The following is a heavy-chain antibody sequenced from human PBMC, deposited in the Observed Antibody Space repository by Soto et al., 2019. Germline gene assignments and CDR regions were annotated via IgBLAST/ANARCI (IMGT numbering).Heavy chain of an antibody. CDR1: GFTVSSNY. Sequence: LRLSCAASGFTVSSNYMSWVRQAPGKGLEWVSVIYSGGSTYYADSVKGRFTISRDNSKNTLYLQMNSLRAEDTAVYYCAREAPLGYSGYEDYYDSSGYAYYFDYWGQGTLVTVSS. V-gene: IGHV3-53*01. D-gene: IGHD3-22*01. CDR3: AREAPLGYSGYEDYYDSSGYAYYFDY. CDR2: IYSGGST. J-gene: IGHJ4*02.